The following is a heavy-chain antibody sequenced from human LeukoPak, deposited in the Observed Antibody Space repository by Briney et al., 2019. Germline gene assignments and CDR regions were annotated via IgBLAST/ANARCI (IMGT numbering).Heavy chain of an antibody. D-gene: IGHD3-22*01. J-gene: IGHJ4*02. CDR1: GGSISSSSYY. CDR2: IYHSGST. CDR3: ARGRVTTFDY. Sequence: SETLSLTCTVSGGSISSSSYYWGWIRQPPGKGLEWIGSIYHSGSTYYNPSLKSRVTISVDTSKNQFSLKLSSVTAADTAVYCCARGRVTTFDYWGQGTLVTVSS. V-gene: IGHV4-39*07.